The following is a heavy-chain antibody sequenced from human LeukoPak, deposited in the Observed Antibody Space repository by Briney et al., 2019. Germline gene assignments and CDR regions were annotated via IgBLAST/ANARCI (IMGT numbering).Heavy chain of an antibody. J-gene: IGHJ4*02. CDR1: GFTFSSYG. V-gene: IGHV3-33*01. Sequence: GGSLRLSCAASGFTFSSYGMHWVRQAPGKGLEWVAVIWYDGSNKYYADSVKGRFTISRDNSKDTLYLQMNSLRAEDTAVYYCARADGVAVAGTVDYWGQGTLVTVSS. D-gene: IGHD6-19*01. CDR3: ARADGVAVAGTVDY. CDR2: IWYDGSNK.